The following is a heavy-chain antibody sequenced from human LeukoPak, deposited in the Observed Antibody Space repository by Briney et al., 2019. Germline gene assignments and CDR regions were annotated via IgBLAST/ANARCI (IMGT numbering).Heavy chain of an antibody. D-gene: IGHD3-22*01. Sequence: GGSLRLSCAASGFTFSAYSINWVRQAPGRGLEWVSSITGSSTYIYYADSARGRFTISRDNAKSSLYLQMNSLRAEDTAVYYCARDLYYDASGFYPPDYWGQGTLVTVSS. J-gene: IGHJ4*02. CDR2: ITGSSTYI. CDR3: ARDLYYDASGFYPPDY. CDR1: GFTFSAYS. V-gene: IGHV3-21*01.